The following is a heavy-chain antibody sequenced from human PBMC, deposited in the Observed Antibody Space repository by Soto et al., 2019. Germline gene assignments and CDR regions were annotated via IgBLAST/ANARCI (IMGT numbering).Heavy chain of an antibody. CDR2: IDSDGSGT. CDR3: TTVFDF. V-gene: IGHV3-74*01. CDR1: GLIFSNYW. J-gene: IGHJ4*02. Sequence: GGSLRLSCSASGLIFSNYWMHWVRQVPGKGLVWVSRIDSDGSGTSYAESVRGRFTISRDIAKNTLFLQMNNLRAEETAIYYCTTVFDFWGQGTPVTVSS.